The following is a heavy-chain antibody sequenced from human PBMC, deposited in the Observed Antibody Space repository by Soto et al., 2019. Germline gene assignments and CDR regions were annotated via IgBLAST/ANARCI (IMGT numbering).Heavy chain of an antibody. CDR1: GYSFTSYW. D-gene: IGHD4-4*01. CDR2: IDPSDSYT. J-gene: IGHJ6*01. V-gene: IGHV5-10-1*01. CDR3: ARSTTVAYYYYGMDV. Sequence: PAESLTIYCKVSGYSFTSYWISWVLQMPGKGLEWMGRIDPSDSYTNYSPSFQGHVTISADKSISTAYLQWSSLKASDTAMYYCARSTTVAYYYYGMDVWGQGTTVTVSS.